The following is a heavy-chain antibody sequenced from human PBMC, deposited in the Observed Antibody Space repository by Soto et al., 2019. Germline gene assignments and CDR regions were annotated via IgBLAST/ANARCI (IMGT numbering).Heavy chain of an antibody. Sequence: QPGGSLRLSCAASVFTFSSYAMSWVRQAPGKGLEWVSAISGSGGSTYYADSVKGRFTISRDNSKNTLYLQMNSLRAEDTAVYYCAKGGYCSSTSCSYYGMDVWGQGTTVTVSS. D-gene: IGHD2-2*01. J-gene: IGHJ6*02. CDR2: ISGSGGST. V-gene: IGHV3-23*01. CDR1: VFTFSSYA. CDR3: AKGGYCSSTSCSYYGMDV.